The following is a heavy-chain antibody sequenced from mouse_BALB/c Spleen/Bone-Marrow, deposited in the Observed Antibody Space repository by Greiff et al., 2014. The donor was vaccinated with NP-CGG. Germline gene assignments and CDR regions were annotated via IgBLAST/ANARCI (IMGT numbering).Heavy chain of an antibody. Sequence: SGGGLVRPGVSLKISCAASGFTFSNFAMSWVRQTPDKRLEWVASISSGGSANYPDSVKGRLSISRDNARGIWFLQMSSLRSEDTAMYYCARGYDYDCDYWGQGTTLTGSS. V-gene: IGHV5-6-5*01. D-gene: IGHD2-4*01. J-gene: IGHJ2*01. CDR2: ISSGGSA. CDR1: GFTFSNFA. CDR3: ARGYDYDCDY.